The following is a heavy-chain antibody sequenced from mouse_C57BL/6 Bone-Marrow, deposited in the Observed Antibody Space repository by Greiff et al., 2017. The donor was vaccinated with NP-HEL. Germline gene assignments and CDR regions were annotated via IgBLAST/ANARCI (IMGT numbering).Heavy chain of an antibody. Sequence: DVMLVESGGGLVQPGESLKLSCESNEYEFPSHDMSWVRKTPEKRLELVAAINSDGGSTYYPDTLESRFIISRDNTNKALYLHMSSLRSEDTALYYCARHSNYSNYEDAMDYWGQGTSVTVSS. V-gene: IGHV5-2*01. CDR3: ARHSNYSNYEDAMDY. D-gene: IGHD2-5*01. CDR1: EYEFPSHD. J-gene: IGHJ4*01. CDR2: INSDGGST.